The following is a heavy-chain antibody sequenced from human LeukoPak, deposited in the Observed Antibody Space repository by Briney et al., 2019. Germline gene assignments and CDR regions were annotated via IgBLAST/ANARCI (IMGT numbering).Heavy chain of an antibody. CDR3: ARGGSSWYGCNWFDP. CDR2: INHSGST. Sequence: SETLSLTCAVYGGSFSGYYWSWIRQPPGKGLEWTGEINHSGSTNYNPSLKSRVTISVDTSKNQFSLKLSSVTAADTAVYYCARGGSSWYGCNWFDPWGQGTLVTVSS. CDR1: GGSFSGYY. D-gene: IGHD6-13*01. V-gene: IGHV4-34*01. J-gene: IGHJ5*02.